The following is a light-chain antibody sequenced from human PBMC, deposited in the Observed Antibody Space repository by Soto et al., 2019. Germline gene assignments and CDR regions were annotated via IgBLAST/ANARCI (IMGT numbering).Light chain of an antibody. Sequence: EIVLTQSPGTLSLSPGERATLSCRVSQSVSSNYLAWYQQTPGQAPRLLIYGASSRATGIPDRFSGSASGTDFTLTISRLEPEDFAVYYCQQYGSSPQTFGQGTKVEIK. CDR3: QQYGSSPQT. CDR2: GAS. J-gene: IGKJ1*01. V-gene: IGKV3-20*01. CDR1: QSVSSNY.